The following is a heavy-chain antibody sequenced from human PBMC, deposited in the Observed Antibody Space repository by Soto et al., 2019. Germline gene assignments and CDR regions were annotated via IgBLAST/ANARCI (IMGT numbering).Heavy chain of an antibody. D-gene: IGHD3-3*01. J-gene: IGHJ5*02. CDR2: IYYSGST. Sequence: QVQLQESGPGLVKPSQTLSLTCTVSGGSISSGGYYWSWIRQHPGKGLEWIGYIYYSGSTYYNPSLKSRVTISVDTSKNQFSLKLSSVTAADTAVYYCARERGSGICGVVIGGWFDPWGQGTLVTVSS. CDR1: GGSISSGGYY. CDR3: ARERGSGICGVVIGGWFDP. V-gene: IGHV4-31*03.